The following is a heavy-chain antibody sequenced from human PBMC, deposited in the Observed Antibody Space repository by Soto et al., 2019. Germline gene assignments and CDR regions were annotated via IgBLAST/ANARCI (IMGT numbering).Heavy chain of an antibody. J-gene: IGHJ6*02. CDR2: ISSRSTYT. V-gene: IGHV3-11*06. CDR1: GFTFSDYY. Sequence: TGGSLRLSCAASGFTFSDYYMSWIRQSPGKGLEWISYISSRSTYTNYADSVKGRFTISRENAKNSLYLQMNSLRAEDTAVYYCAREMTTVVSGPYGVDVWGQGTTVTVSS. CDR3: AREMTTVVSGPYGVDV. D-gene: IGHD4-4*01.